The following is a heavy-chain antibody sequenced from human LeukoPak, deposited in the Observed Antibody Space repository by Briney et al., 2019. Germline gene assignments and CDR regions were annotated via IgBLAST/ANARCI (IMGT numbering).Heavy chain of an antibody. CDR3: ARAVAVTLWTYMDV. V-gene: IGHV4-4*02. Sequence: PSETLSLTCAVSGGSISSSNWWSWVRQPPGKGLEWIGEIYHSGSTNYNPSLKSRVTISVDKSKNQFSLKLSSVTAADTAVYYCARAVAVTLWTYMDVWGKGTTVTVSS. CDR1: GGSISSSNW. D-gene: IGHD3-10*01. CDR2: IYHSGST. J-gene: IGHJ6*03.